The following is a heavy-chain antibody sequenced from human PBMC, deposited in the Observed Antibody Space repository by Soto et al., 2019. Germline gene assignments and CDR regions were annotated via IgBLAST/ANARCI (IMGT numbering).Heavy chain of an antibody. Sequence: ESGGGLVQPGRSLRLSCAASGFTFDDYAMHWVRQAPGKGLEWVSGISWNSGSIGYADSVKGRFTISRDNAKNSLYLQMNSLRAEDTALYYCAKRGARGGDYFDYWGQGTLVTVSS. CDR2: ISWNSGSI. V-gene: IGHV3-9*01. J-gene: IGHJ4*02. CDR1: GFTFDDYA. D-gene: IGHD6-6*01. CDR3: AKRGARGGDYFDY.